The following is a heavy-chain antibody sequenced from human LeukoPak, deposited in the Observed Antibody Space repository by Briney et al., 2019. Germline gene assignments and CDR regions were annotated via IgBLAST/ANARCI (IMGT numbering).Heavy chain of an antibody. J-gene: IGHJ4*02. V-gene: IGHV2-70*01. CDR1: GVSLSTSGMC. D-gene: IGHD3-22*01. Sequence: SGPALVKPTQTLTLTCTFSGVSLSTSGMCVSWIRQPPGKALEWLPLIDWDDDKYYSTSLKTRLTISKDTYKNQVVLTMTNMDPVDTATYYCARISRGSNGYHCFDYWGQGTLVTVSS. CDR2: IDWDDDK. CDR3: ARISRGSNGYHCFDY.